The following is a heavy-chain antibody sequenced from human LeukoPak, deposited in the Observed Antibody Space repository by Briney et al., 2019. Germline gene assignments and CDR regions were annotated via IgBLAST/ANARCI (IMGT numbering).Heavy chain of an antibody. D-gene: IGHD5-18*01. J-gene: IGHJ4*02. CDR3: GGDRGYSYGYGARFDY. Sequence: SETLSLTCTVSGGSISSGSYYWSWIRQPAGTGLEWIGRIYTSGSTNYNPSLKSRDTISVDTPKTLFSLKLSSVPAAATAVYYCGGDRGYSYGYGARFDYWGQGSLVTVSS. V-gene: IGHV4-61*02. CDR1: GGSISSGSYY. CDR2: IYTSGST.